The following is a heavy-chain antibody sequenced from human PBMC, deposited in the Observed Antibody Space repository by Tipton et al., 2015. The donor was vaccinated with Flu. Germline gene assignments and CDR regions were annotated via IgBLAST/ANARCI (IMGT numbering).Heavy chain of an antibody. D-gene: IGHD2-8*01. CDR1: GFTFRSYW. V-gene: IGHV3-7*01. J-gene: IGHJ4*02. CDR2: IKPDGSEK. CDR3: AGVLRAGKDY. Sequence: SLRLSCVMSGFTFRSYWMNWVRQAPGKGLEWVANIKPDGSEKHYVESVRGRFTISRDNAKNSLYLQMNSLRVEDTAVYYCAGVLRAGKDYWGQGTLVTVSS.